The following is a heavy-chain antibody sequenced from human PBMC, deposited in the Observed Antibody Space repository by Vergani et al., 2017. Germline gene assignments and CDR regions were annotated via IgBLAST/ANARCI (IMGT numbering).Heavy chain of an antibody. J-gene: IGHJ6*02. CDR3: TTDPRYCGEGSCYRLRDHHYYGMDV. CDR1: GFSFRNAW. Sequence: EVQLVESGGGIVKPGGSLRLSCVASGFSFRNAWMNWVRRTPGKGLEWVGRIKSTFDRGTTDYAAAVKGRFTISRDDSKNTLFLQMNGLKTEDIGVYYCTTDPRYCGEGSCYRLRDHHYYGMDVWGQGTTVTVSS. V-gene: IGHV3-15*07. CDR2: IKSTFDRGTT. D-gene: IGHD2-21*01.